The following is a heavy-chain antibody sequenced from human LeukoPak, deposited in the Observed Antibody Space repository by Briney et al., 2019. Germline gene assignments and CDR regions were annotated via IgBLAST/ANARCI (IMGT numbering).Heavy chain of an antibody. J-gene: IGHJ5*02. Sequence: ASVKVSCKASGGTFSSYAISWVRQAPGQGLEWMGGIIPIFGTANYAQKFQGRVTITADESTSTAYMELRSLRSDDTAVYYCARGSTTYYYDSSGYPADWFDPWGQGTLVTVS. V-gene: IGHV1-69*13. CDR1: GGTFSSYA. CDR2: IIPIFGTA. CDR3: ARGSTTYYYDSSGYPADWFDP. D-gene: IGHD3-22*01.